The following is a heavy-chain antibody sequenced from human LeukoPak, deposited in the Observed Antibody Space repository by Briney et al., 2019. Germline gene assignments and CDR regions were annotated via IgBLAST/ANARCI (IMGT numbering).Heavy chain of an antibody. CDR3: ARDWSDSSGGRASDY. V-gene: IGHV3-30*03. J-gene: IGHJ4*02. D-gene: IGHD3-10*01. CDR1: GFTFSSYG. Sequence: PGRSLRLSCAASGFTFSSYGMHWVRQAPGKGLEWVAVISYDGSNKYYADSVKGRFTISRDNSKNTLYLQMNSLRAEDTAVYYCARDWSDSSGGRASDYWGQGTLVTVSS. CDR2: ISYDGSNK.